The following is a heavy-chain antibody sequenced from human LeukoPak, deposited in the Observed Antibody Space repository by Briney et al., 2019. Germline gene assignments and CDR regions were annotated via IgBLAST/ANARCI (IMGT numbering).Heavy chain of an antibody. V-gene: IGHV3-23*01. J-gene: IGHJ6*02. CDR1: GFTFSSYA. CDR2: ISGSGGST. Sequence: PGGSLRLSCAASGFTFSSYAMSWVRQAPGKGLEWVSTISGSGGSTYYADSVKGRFTISSDSSENTLYLQMNRLRADDTAVYYCAKGLYDYALDVWGQGTAVTVSS. CDR3: AKGLYDYALDV.